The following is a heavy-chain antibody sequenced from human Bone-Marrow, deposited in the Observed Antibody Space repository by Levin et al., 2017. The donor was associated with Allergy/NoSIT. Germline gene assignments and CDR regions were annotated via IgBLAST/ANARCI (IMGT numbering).Heavy chain of an antibody. CDR2: ISSSGSNI. CDR3: GRGLLGVGAVDY. V-gene: IGHV3-11*01. Sequence: GESLKISCAVSGFTFSDDYMNWIRQSPGKGLEWVAYISSSGSNIFYADSVKGRFTISRDNAKNSLYLQMNSLRAEDTGLYYCGRGLLGVGAVDYWGQGTLVTVSS. D-gene: IGHD1-26*01. J-gene: IGHJ4*02. CDR1: GFTFSDDY.